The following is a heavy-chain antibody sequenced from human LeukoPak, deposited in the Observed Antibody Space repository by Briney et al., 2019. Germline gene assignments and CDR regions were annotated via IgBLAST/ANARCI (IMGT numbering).Heavy chain of an antibody. CDR3: ARRLAGTEDY. CDR2: IYYSGST. D-gene: IGHD6-13*01. J-gene: IGHJ4*02. Sequence: NSSETLSLTCTVSGGSISSSSYYWGWIRQPPGKGLEWIGSIYYSGSTYYNPSFKSRVTISVDTSKNQFSLKLSSVTAADTAVYYCARRLAGTEDYWGQGTLVTVSS. CDR1: GGSISSSSYY. V-gene: IGHV4-39*01.